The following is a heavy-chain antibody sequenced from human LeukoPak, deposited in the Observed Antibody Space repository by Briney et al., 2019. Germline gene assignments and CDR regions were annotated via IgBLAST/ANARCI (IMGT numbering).Heavy chain of an antibody. J-gene: IGHJ4*02. D-gene: IGHD3-22*01. V-gene: IGHV4-59*08. CDR2: IYYIGST. CDR1: GGSISRYY. Sequence: SETLSLTCTVSGGSISRYYWSWIRQPPGKGLEWIGYIYYIGSTDYNPSLKSRLTMSVDTSKNQFSLKLSSVTAADTAFYYCARHANPGYYFSRFDYWGQGTLVTVSS. CDR3: ARHANPGYYFSRFDY.